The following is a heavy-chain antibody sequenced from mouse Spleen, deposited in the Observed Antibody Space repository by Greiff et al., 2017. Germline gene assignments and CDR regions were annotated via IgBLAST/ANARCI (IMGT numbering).Heavy chain of an antibody. CDR2: ISSGSSTL. J-gene: IGHJ1*01. V-gene: IGHV5-17*01. Sequence: EVKLMESGGGLVKPGGSLKLSCAASGFTFSDYGMHWVRQAPEKGLEWVAYISSGSSTLNYAATVKGRFTTTRNNAKNTLFLQMTSLRSEDTAMYYCARRGYGSDWYFDVWGAGTTVTVSS. CDR1: GFTFSDYG. CDR3: ARRGYGSDWYFDV. D-gene: IGHD1-1*01.